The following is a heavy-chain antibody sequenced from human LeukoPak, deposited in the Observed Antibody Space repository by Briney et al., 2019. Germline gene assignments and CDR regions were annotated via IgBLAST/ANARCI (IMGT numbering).Heavy chain of an antibody. CDR2: INPRNGAT. CDR1: GYTFTSYY. D-gene: IGHD2-8*02. J-gene: IGHJ5*01. CDR3: ARDPRDTGGSYDS. Sequence: ASVKVSCKASGYTFTSYYIHWVRQAPGQGPDWMGYINPRNGATNYPQKFQGRLTMTRDTSISTAYMEVSSLKSDDTAVYYCARDPRDTGGSYDSWGQGTLLTVSS. V-gene: IGHV1-2*02.